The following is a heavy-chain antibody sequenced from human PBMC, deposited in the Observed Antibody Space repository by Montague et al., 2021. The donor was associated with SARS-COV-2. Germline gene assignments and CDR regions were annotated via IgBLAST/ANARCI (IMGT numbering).Heavy chain of an antibody. CDR2: IYHSGST. J-gene: IGHJ2*01. CDR1: GGSISSSHW. V-gene: IGHV4-4*02. D-gene: IGHD3-10*01. Sequence: SETLSLTCAVSGGSISSSHWWSWVSQPPGKGLEWIGEIYHSGSTNYNPSLKSRVTISIDKSKNQFSLKLSSVTAADTAVYYCAREFRTYGYGGQYWYFDLWGRGTLVTVSS. CDR3: AREFRTYGYGGQYWYFDL.